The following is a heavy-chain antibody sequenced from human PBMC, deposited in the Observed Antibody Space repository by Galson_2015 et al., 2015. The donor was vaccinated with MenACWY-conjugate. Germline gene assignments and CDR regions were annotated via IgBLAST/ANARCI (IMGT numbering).Heavy chain of an antibody. Sequence: SLRLSCAASGFIFNTYWMNWVRQAPGKGLEWVSRINPGGSGTTYADSVKDRFTISRDNAKNTLYLQMNSLRPEDTAVFYCAKSRGASFYFDSWGQGTLFTVSS. V-gene: IGHV3-74*01. D-gene: IGHD1-26*01. CDR3: AKSRGASFYFDS. CDR1: GFIFNTYW. J-gene: IGHJ4*02. CDR2: INPGGSGT.